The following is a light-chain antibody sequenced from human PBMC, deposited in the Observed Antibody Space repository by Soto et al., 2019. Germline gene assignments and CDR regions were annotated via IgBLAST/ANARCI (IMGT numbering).Light chain of an antibody. Sequence: QSALTQPASVSGSPGQSIAISCTGSGSDVGGYNYVSWYQQHPGKAPKLIIYGVSHRPSGVSTRFSASRSAYTASLTISGLQAEDEADYYCPSYDSDFVVFGGGTKLTVL. CDR3: PSYDSDFVV. V-gene: IGLV2-14*01. CDR2: GVS. CDR1: GSDVGGYNY. J-gene: IGLJ2*01.